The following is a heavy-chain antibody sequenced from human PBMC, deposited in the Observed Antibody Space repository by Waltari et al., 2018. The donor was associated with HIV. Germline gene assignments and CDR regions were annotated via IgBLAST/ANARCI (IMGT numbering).Heavy chain of an antibody. CDR3: AKRAPGSAPGY. CDR2: ISVSCGST. V-gene: IGHV3-23*01. D-gene: IGHD2-15*01. Sequence: EVQLLESGGGLVQPGGSLRLSCAASGFTFSSYAMSWVRQAPGKGVEGGAAISVSCGSTYYADSVKGRFTISRDKSKNTLYLQMNSLRAEYTAVYYCAKRAPGSAPGYWGQGTLVTVSS. J-gene: IGHJ4*02. CDR1: GFTFSSYA.